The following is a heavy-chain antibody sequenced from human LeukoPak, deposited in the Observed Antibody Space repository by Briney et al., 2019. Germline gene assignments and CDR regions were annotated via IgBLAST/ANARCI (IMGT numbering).Heavy chain of an antibody. V-gene: IGHV4-4*07. CDR1: GGSFNNYY. J-gene: IGHJ4*02. CDR3: ARARGRLLLIDY. Sequence: PSETLSLTCTVSGGSFNNYYWNWIRQPAGKGLEWIGRIYSSGSTDYNPSLKSRVTISVDTSKNQFSLNLTSVTAADSAVYYCARARGRLLLIDYWGQGTLVTVSS. CDR2: IYSSGST. D-gene: IGHD2-15*01.